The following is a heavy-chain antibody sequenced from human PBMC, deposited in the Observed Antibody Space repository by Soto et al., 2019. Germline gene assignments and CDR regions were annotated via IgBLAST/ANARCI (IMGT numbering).Heavy chain of an antibody. CDR1: GGTFSNSV. Sequence: SVKVSCKASGGTFSNSVISWVRQAPGQGLEWMGGSIPIFGTANYAQKFQGRVTIIADESTSTAYMEVTSLRSEDTAAEYYGGAPILVGVTPYGNYFGSWGKGTLVT. CDR2: SIPIFGTA. CDR3: GGAPILVGVTPYGNYFGS. J-gene: IGHJ4*02. D-gene: IGHD2-21*02. V-gene: IGHV1-69*13.